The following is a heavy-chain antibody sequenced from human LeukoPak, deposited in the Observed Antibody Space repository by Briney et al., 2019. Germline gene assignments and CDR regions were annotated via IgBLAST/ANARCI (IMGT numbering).Heavy chain of an antibody. CDR3: ARVNDYDSGSYYTRDY. Sequence: PGGSLRLSCAASGFTFNTFNMNWVRQAPGKGLEWVSSISSSSSYIYYADSVKGRFTISRDNAKNSLYLQMNSLRDEDTAVYYCARVNDYDSGSYYTRDYWGQGTLVTVSS. D-gene: IGHD3-10*01. CDR2: ISSSSSYI. V-gene: IGHV3-21*01. J-gene: IGHJ4*02. CDR1: GFTFNTFN.